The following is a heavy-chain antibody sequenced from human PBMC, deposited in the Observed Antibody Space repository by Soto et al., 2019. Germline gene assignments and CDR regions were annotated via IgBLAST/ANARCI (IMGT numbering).Heavy chain of an antibody. CDR2: MNPNSGNT. Sequence: ASVKVSCKASGYTFTSYDINWVRQATGQGLEWMGWMNPNSGNTGYAQKFQGRVTMTRNTSISTAYMELSSLRSEDTAVYYCARAGAGGIVVVPAAPREKHYGMDVWGQGTTVTVSS. V-gene: IGHV1-8*01. J-gene: IGHJ6*02. D-gene: IGHD2-2*01. CDR3: ARAGAGGIVVVPAAPREKHYGMDV. CDR1: GYTFTSYD.